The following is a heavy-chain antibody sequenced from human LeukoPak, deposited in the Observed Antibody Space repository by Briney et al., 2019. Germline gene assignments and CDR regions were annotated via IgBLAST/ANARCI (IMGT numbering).Heavy chain of an antibody. J-gene: IGHJ6*02. CDR3: ARDHMGSREHHYYYYGMDV. CDR1: GYTFTGYY. Sequence: GASVKVSCKASGYTFTGYYMHWVRQAPGQGLEWMGWINPNSGGTNYAQKFQGRVTMTRDTSISTAYMELSRLRSDDTAVYYCARDHMGSREHHYYYYGMDVWGQGTTVTVSS. D-gene: IGHD1/OR15-1a*01. V-gene: IGHV1-2*02. CDR2: INPNSGGT.